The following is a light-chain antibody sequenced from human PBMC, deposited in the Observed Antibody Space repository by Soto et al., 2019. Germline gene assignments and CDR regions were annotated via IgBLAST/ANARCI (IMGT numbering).Light chain of an antibody. Sequence: EIVMTQSPGTLSVSPGERATLSCRASQSVSSNLAWYQQKPGQAPRLLIYGASTRATGIPARFSGSGSGTEFTLTISSLQSEDLAVYYCQQYNNWRPYTFGQGTKLEIK. J-gene: IGKJ2*01. CDR2: GAS. CDR3: QQYNNWRPYT. CDR1: QSVSSN. V-gene: IGKV3-15*01.